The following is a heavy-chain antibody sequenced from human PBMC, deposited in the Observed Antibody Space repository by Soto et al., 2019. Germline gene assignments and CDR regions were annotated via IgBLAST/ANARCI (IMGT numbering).Heavy chain of an antibody. J-gene: IGHJ4*02. CDR1: GFTFSSYA. Sequence: EVQLAESGGGLIQPGGSLRLSCAASGFTFSSYAMSWVRQAPGKGLEWVSAISGSGGSTYYADSVKGRFTISRDNSKNTLYLQMNSLRAEDTAVYYCAKDDRIAVAGDYWGQGTLVTVSS. CDR3: AKDDRIAVAGDY. CDR2: ISGSGGST. D-gene: IGHD6-19*01. V-gene: IGHV3-23*04.